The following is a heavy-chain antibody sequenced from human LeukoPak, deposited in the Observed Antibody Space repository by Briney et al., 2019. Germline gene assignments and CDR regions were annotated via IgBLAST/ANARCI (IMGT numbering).Heavy chain of an antibody. CDR3: ARGLRWDPRVVPAAANFDY. Sequence: PSETLSLTCTVSGGSISSGSYYWSWIRQPAGKGLEWIGRIYTSGSTNYNPSLKSRVTISVDTSKNQFSLKLSSVTAADTAVYYCARGLRWDPRVVPAAANFDYWGQGTLVTVSS. J-gene: IGHJ4*02. V-gene: IGHV4-61*02. D-gene: IGHD2-2*01. CDR2: IYTSGST. CDR1: GGSISSGSYY.